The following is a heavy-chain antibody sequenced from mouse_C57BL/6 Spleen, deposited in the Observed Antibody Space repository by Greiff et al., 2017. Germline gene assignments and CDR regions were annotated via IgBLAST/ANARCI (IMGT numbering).Heavy chain of an antibody. Sequence: VQLQQSGPELVKPGASVKISCKASGYAFSSSWMNWVKQRPGQGLEWIGRIYPGDGDTTYNGKFKGKATLTADKSSSTAYMQLSSLTSEDAAVYFCARSHYGSRFDYWGQGTTLTVSS. CDR1: GYAFSSSW. J-gene: IGHJ2*01. D-gene: IGHD1-1*01. V-gene: IGHV1-82*01. CDR2: IYPGDGDT. CDR3: ARSHYGSRFDY.